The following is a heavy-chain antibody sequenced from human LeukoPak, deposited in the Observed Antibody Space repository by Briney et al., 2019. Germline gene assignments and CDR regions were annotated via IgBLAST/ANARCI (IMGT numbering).Heavy chain of an antibody. Sequence: SETLSLTCTVSGGSVSSGSYYWSWIRQPPGKGLGGMGYIYYSGSTNYNPSLKSRVTISVDTSKNQFSLKLSSVTAADTAVYYCARGSYSSSLSWFDPWGQGTLVTVSS. CDR2: IYYSGST. J-gene: IGHJ5*02. CDR1: GGSVSSGSYY. CDR3: ARGSYSSSLSWFDP. V-gene: IGHV4-61*01. D-gene: IGHD6-6*01.